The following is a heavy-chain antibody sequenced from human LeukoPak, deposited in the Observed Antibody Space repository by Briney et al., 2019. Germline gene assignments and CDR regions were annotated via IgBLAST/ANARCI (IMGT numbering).Heavy chain of an antibody. CDR3: ARFDSSSWYPVGWFDP. CDR1: GFTVSSNY. J-gene: IGHJ5*02. Sequence: GGSLRLSCAASGFTVSSNYMSWVRRAPGKELEWVSVIYSGGSTYYADSVKGRFTISRDNSKNTLYLQMNSLRAEDTAVYYCARFDSSSWYPVGWFDPWGQGTLVTVSS. D-gene: IGHD6-13*01. V-gene: IGHV3-53*01. CDR2: IYSGGST.